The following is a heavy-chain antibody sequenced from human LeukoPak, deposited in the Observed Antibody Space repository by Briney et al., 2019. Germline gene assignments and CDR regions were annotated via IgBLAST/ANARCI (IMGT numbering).Heavy chain of an antibody. J-gene: IGHJ2*01. CDR1: GGSISNYY. V-gene: IGHV4-59*01. Sequence: SETLSLTCTVSGGSISNYYGNWIRQPPGKGREWMGNIYYSGSTNHTPSLKSRVTISVDTSKNQFSLKLSSLTAADTAVYYCARRGANSGSYSHFDLWGRGTLVTVSS. CDR2: IYYSGST. D-gene: IGHD1-26*01. CDR3: ARRGANSGSYSHFDL.